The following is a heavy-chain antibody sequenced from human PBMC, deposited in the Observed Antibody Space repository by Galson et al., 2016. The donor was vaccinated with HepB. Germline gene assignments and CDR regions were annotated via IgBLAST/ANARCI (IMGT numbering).Heavy chain of an antibody. D-gene: IGHD2-2*01. CDR2: LYLDGNT. V-gene: IGHV3-53*01. CDR1: GFSVSSHY. J-gene: IGHJ3*01. CDR3: ARDWGHVYAGGALDL. Sequence: SLRLSCAASGFSVSSHYMTWVRPAPGKGLEWVSVLYLDGNTYYAGSATGRFTISRDDAKNTFYLQMNGLRVEDTALYYCARDWGHVYAGGALDLWGQGTMVIVS.